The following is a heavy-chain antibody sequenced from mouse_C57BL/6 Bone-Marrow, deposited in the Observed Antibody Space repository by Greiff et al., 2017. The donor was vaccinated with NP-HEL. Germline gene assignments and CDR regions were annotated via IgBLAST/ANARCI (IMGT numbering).Heavy chain of an antibody. V-gene: IGHV1-64*01. D-gene: IGHD4-1*01. CDR3: ARWDWDDAMDY. J-gene: IGHJ4*01. CDR1: GYTFTSYW. Sequence: QVQLQQPGAELVKPGASVKLSCKASGYTFTSYWMHWVKQRPGQGLEWIGMIHPNSGSTNYNEKIKSKATLTVDKSSSTAYMQLSSLTSDDSAVYYCARWDWDDAMDYWGQGTAVTVSS. CDR2: IHPNSGST.